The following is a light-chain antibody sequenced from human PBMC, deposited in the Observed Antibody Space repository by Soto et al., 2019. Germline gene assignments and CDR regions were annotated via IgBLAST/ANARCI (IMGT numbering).Light chain of an antibody. V-gene: IGKV1-27*01. CDR3: QKYNSAPPLT. CDR1: QGISNY. Sequence: DIKMTQSPSSLSASVRDRVTITCRASQGISNYLAWYQQKPGKVPKLLIYAASTLQSGVPSRFSGSGSGTDFTLTISSLQPEDVATYYCQKYNSAPPLTFGGGTKVEIK. CDR2: AAS. J-gene: IGKJ4*01.